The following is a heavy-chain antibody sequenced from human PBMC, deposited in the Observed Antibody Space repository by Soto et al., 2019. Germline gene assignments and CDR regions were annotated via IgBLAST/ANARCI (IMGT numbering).Heavy chain of an antibody. CDR3: ARDPYGDYYFDY. CDR2: IYYSGST. Sequence: ASETLSLTCTVSGGSISSYYWSWIRQPPGKGLEWIGYIYYSGSTNYNPSLKRRVTISVDTSKNQFSLKLSSVTAADTAVYYCARDPYGDYYFDYWGQGTLVTVSS. D-gene: IGHD4-17*01. CDR1: GGSISSYY. J-gene: IGHJ4*02. V-gene: IGHV4-59*01.